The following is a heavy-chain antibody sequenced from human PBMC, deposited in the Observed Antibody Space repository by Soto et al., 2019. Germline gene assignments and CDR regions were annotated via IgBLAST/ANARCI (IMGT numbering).Heavy chain of an antibody. CDR3: ARPAYDILSGDDY. D-gene: IGHD3-9*01. V-gene: IGHV3-21*01. CDR2: ISSSSSYI. J-gene: IGHJ4*02. CDR1: GFTFSSYS. Sequence: AGGSLRLSCAASGFTFSSYSMNWVRQAPGKGLEWVSSISSSSSYIYYADSVKGRFTISRDNAKNSLYLQMNSLRAEDTAVYYCARPAYDILSGDDYWGQGTLVTVSS.